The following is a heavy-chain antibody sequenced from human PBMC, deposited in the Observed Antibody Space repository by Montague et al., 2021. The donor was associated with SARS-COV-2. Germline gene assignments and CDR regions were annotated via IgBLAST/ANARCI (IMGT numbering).Heavy chain of an antibody. Sequence: SETLSLTCTVSGDSISGSNWWTWVRQPPGKGLEWIGEIYHSGSPNYNPSLKSRVTISVDRSKSQFSLNLRSVTAADTAVYYCARKTIYFDYRGQGTLVTVSS. V-gene: IGHV4-4*02. D-gene: IGHD1/OR15-1a*01. CDR2: IYHSGSP. CDR1: GDSISGSNW. J-gene: IGHJ4*02. CDR3: ARKTIYFDY.